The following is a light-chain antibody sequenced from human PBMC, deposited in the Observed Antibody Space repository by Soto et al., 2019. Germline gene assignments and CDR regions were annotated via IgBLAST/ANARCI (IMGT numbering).Light chain of an antibody. Sequence: DIQMTQSPSSLSASVGDRVTITCRASQSINSYLNWYQQKPGKAPKFLIYAASSLQSGVPSRFSGSGSGTDFTLTISSLQIEDSATYYCQQSYSTPLTFGGGTKVEIK. J-gene: IGKJ4*01. V-gene: IGKV1-39*01. CDR2: AAS. CDR3: QQSYSTPLT. CDR1: QSINSY.